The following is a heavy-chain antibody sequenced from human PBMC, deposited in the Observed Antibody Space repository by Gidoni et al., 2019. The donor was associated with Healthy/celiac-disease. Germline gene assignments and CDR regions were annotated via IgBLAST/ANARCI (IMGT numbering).Heavy chain of an antibody. D-gene: IGHD2-2*02. V-gene: IGHV3-23*01. CDR2: ISGSGGST. Sequence: EVQLLESGGGLVQPGGSLRLSCAASGFPFSSYAMSWVRQAPGKGLGWVSAISGSGGSTYYADSVKGRFTISRDNSKNTLYLQMNSLRAEDTAVYYCAKRGPKGYQLLYPPRYYGMDVWGQGTTVTVSS. CDR1: GFPFSSYA. J-gene: IGHJ6*02. CDR3: AKRGPKGYQLLYPPRYYGMDV.